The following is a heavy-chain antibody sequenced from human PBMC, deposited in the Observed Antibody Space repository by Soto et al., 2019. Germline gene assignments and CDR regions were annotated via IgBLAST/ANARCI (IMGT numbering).Heavy chain of an antibody. D-gene: IGHD3-10*01. Sequence: EVQLLESGGGLVQPGGSLRLSCAASGFTFSSYAMSWVRQAPGKGLEWVSAISGSGGSTYYADSVKGRFTLSRDHSKITLYLQMNSLRAEYTAVYYCAKDGPAGILLLFGESTFDYWGQGTLGTVSS. V-gene: IGHV3-23*01. CDR1: GFTFSSYA. J-gene: IGHJ4*02. CDR2: ISGSGGST. CDR3: AKDGPAGILLLFGESTFDY.